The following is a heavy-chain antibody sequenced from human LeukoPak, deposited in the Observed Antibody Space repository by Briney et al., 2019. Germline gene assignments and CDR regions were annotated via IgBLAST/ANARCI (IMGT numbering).Heavy chain of an antibody. CDR2: MNPNSGNT. Sequence: ASVKVSCKASGYTFTSYDINWVRQATGQGLEWMGWMNPNSGNTGYAQKFQGRVTMTRNTSISTAYMELSSLRSEDTAVYYCATLGRVSPYYYDSSGLYMDVWGKGTTVTISS. CDR3: ATLGRVSPYYYDSSGLYMDV. CDR1: GYTFTSYD. D-gene: IGHD3-22*01. V-gene: IGHV1-8*01. J-gene: IGHJ6*03.